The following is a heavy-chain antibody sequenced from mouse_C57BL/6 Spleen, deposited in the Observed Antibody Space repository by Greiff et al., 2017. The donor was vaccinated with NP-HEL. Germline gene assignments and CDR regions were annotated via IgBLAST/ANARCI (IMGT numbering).Heavy chain of an antibody. Sequence: QVQLQQSGPGLVQPSQSLSITCTVSGFSLTSYGVHWVRQSPGKGLEWLGVIWSGGSTDYNAAFISRLSISKDNSKSQVFFKMNSLQADDTAIYYCARNQGYGYDAWFAYWGQGTLVTVSA. CDR1: GFSLTSYG. D-gene: IGHD2-2*01. J-gene: IGHJ3*01. CDR3: ARNQGYGYDAWFAY. V-gene: IGHV2-2*01. CDR2: IWSGGST.